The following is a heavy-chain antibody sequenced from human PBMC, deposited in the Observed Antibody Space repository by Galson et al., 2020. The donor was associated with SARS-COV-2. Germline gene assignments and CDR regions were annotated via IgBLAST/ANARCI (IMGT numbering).Heavy chain of an antibody. CDR1: GFTFSSYA. J-gene: IGHJ6*02. V-gene: IGHV3-33*06. CDR3: AKDGAVDWGRYYGMGV. Sequence: GGSLRLSCAASGFTFSSYAMHWVRQAPGKGLEWVAVIWYDGSNKYYADSVKGRFTISRDNSKNTLYLQMNSLRAEDTAVYYCAKDGAVDWGRYYGMGVWGQGTTVTVSS. D-gene: IGHD6-19*01. CDR2: IWYDGSNK.